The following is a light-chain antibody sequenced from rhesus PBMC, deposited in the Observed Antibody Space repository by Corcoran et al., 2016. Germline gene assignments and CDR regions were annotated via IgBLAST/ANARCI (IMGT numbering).Light chain of an antibody. CDR2: DAS. CDR3: QQRNSYPPT. V-gene: IGKV1-38*01. Sequence: DNQLTQSPSSLSASVGDRVTITCRASQGISSSLAWYQQKSGKAPTLLIYDASNLQSGFPSRCSGRGSGTEITPTRSSRQPEDFATYDCQQRNSYPPTFGQGTNAEIK. J-gene: IGKJ1*01. CDR1: QGISSS.